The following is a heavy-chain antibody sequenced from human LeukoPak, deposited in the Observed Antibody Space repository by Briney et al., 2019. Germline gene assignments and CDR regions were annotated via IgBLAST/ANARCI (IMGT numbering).Heavy chain of an antibody. CDR1: GSISSGSYY. V-gene: IGHV4-61*02. D-gene: IGHD6-6*01. CDR2: IYVSGST. CDR3: AREGQQLVPPFDY. J-gene: IGHJ4*02. Sequence: SETLSLTCAVSGSISSGSYYWSWIRQPAGKGLEWIGRIYVSGSTNYNPSLESRVTISVDTSKNQFSLQLTSLTAADTAVYYCAREGQQLVPPFDYWGQGTLVTVSS.